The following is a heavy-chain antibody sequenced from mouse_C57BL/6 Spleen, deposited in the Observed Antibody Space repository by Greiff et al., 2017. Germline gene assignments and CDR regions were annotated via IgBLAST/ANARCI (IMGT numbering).Heavy chain of an antibody. Sequence: EVKLQESGPELVKPGASVKISCKASGYSFTDYNMNWVKQSNGKSLEWIGVINPNSGTTSYNQKFKGKATLTVDQSSSTAYMQLNSLTSEDSAVYYCARNYYGSSYWYCDVWGTGTTVTVSS. CDR2: INPNSGTT. V-gene: IGHV1-39*01. CDR3: ARNYYGSSYWYCDV. D-gene: IGHD1-1*01. CDR1: GYSFTDYN. J-gene: IGHJ1*03.